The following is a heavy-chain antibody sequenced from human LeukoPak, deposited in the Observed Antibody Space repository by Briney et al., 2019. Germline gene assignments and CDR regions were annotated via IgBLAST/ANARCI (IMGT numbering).Heavy chain of an antibody. CDR2: ISSISTYI. V-gene: IGHV3-21*01. D-gene: IGHD3-16*01. Sequence: GGSLRLSCAASGFIFSGYSMHWVRQTPGKGLEWLSTISSISTYIFYADSVKGRFTISRDNAKNSLYLQMNSLRADDTAVYYCAREGGWGQGTLVTVSS. J-gene: IGHJ4*02. CDR1: GFIFSGYS. CDR3: AREGG.